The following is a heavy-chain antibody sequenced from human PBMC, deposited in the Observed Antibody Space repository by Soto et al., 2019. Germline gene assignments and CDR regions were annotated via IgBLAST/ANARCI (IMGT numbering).Heavy chain of an antibody. Sequence: QVQLQESGPGLVKPSETLSLTCTVSGGSISGYYWSWIRQPPGTGLEWIGYIYYSTNYNPSLKSRVTIAVDTPKNESALKLTSVTAADTAVYYCARTSPVAGGFDYWGQGTLVTVSS. CDR1: GGSISGYY. J-gene: IGHJ4*02. CDR2: IYYST. CDR3: ARTSPVAGGFDY. D-gene: IGHD6-19*01. V-gene: IGHV4-59*01.